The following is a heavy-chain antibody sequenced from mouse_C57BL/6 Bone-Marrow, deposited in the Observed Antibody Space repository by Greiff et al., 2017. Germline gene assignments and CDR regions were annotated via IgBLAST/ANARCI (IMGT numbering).Heavy chain of an antibody. V-gene: IGHV1-52*01. Sequence: VQLQQSGAELVRPGSSVKLSCKASGYTFTSYWMHWVKQRPIQGLEWIGNIDPSDSATHYNQKFKYKATLTVDKSSRTAYMPRSSLTSEDSAVYYCARRGYGYFDVWGTGTTVTVSS. J-gene: IGHJ1*03. CDR2: IDPSDSAT. CDR1: GYTFTSYW. CDR3: ARRGYGYFDV.